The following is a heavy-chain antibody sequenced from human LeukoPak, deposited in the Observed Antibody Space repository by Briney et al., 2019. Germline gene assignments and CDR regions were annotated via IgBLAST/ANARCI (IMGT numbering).Heavy chain of an antibody. V-gene: IGHV1-69*04. Sequence: ASVKVPCKASGGTFSSHALSRVRQAPGQGLEWMGRIIPMFGVTNYAQNFQGRFTITADKSTTTVYMELTSLRSEDTAVYYCAGNPLGTEMLMGYYYYGMDVWGQGTTVTVSS. CDR1: GGTFSSHA. CDR3: AGNPLGTEMLMGYYYYGMDV. J-gene: IGHJ6*02. D-gene: IGHD3-16*01. CDR2: IIPMFGVT.